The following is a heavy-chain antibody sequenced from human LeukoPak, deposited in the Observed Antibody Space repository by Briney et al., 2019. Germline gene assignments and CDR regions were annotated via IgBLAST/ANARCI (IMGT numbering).Heavy chain of an antibody. D-gene: IGHD5-12*01. Sequence: PGGSLRLSCAASGFTFSDYSMNWVRQAPGKGQEWISYVGISSGNTKYADSVKGRFTISGDSAKNSVYLQMNSLRVEDTAVYYCARDFRYAFDNWGQGTLVTVSS. V-gene: IGHV3-48*04. CDR2: VGISSGNT. CDR1: GFTFSDYS. J-gene: IGHJ4*02. CDR3: ARDFRYAFDN.